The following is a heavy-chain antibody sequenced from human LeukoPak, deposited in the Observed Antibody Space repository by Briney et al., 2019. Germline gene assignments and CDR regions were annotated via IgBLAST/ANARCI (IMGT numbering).Heavy chain of an antibody. Sequence: GGSLRLSCAPSGFSFSGYTMNWVRQAPGEGLEWVSSLTSSITYIYYADSVKGRFTISRDNHQNTLYLEMNSLRAEDTAVYYCASPSGSSWYSKYYFVHWGEGTLVTVSS. V-gene: IGHV3-21*04. J-gene: IGHJ4*02. CDR1: GFSFSGYT. D-gene: IGHD6-13*01. CDR2: LTSSITYI. CDR3: ASPSGSSWYSKYYFVH.